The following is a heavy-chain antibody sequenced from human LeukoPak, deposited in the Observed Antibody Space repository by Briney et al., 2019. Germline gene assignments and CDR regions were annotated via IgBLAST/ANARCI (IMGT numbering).Heavy chain of an antibody. J-gene: IGHJ3*02. Sequence: GGSLRLSCAASGFTFSSYSMNWLGQAPGKGLEWVSSINSSSSYIYYADSVKGRFTISRDNAKNSLYLQMNSLRAGDTAVYYCAACGITDAFDIWGQGTMVTVSS. V-gene: IGHV3-21*01. CDR1: GFTFSSYS. D-gene: IGHD3-3*01. CDR2: INSSSSYI. CDR3: AACGITDAFDI.